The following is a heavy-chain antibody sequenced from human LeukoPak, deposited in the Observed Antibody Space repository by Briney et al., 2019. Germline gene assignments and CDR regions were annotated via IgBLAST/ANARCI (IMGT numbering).Heavy chain of an antibody. Sequence: WRSLRLSCAASGFTFSSYWMHWVRQAPGKGLVWVSRMNTDGSDTSYADSVKGRFTISRDNAKNTLYLQMNSLRAEDTAVYYCARYYGSGTFAVDYWGQGALVTVSS. CDR2: MNTDGSDT. V-gene: IGHV3-74*01. J-gene: IGHJ4*02. CDR1: GFTFSSYW. D-gene: IGHD3-10*01. CDR3: ARYYGSGTFAVDY.